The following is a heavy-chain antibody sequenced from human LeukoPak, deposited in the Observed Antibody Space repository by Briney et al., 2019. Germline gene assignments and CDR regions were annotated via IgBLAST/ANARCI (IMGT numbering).Heavy chain of an antibody. CDR1: GGSISSGSYY. J-gene: IGHJ4*02. CDR3: ARDKRQASGRGLDY. Sequence: PSETLSLTCIVSGGSISSGSYYWSWIRQPAGKGLEWIGRIYSSGSTSYNPSLKSRVTISVDKSKNQFSLKLSSVTAADTAVYYCARDKRQASGRGLDYWGQGTLVTVSS. CDR2: IYSSGST. D-gene: IGHD1-1*01. V-gene: IGHV4-61*02.